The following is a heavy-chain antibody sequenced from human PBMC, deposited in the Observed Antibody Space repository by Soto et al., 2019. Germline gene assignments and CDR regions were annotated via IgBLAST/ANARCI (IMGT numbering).Heavy chain of an antibody. Sequence: ASVKVSCKASGYTFTGYYMHWVRQAPGQGLEWMGWINPNSGDTNYAQNFQGRVTLTTDTSTTTAYMELRSLRSKDTAIYYCAMVDVYVTPSPQDVWGQGTTVTVSS. J-gene: IGHJ6*02. CDR1: GYTFTGYY. CDR3: AMVDVYVTPSPQDV. CDR2: INPNSGDT. D-gene: IGHD3-16*01. V-gene: IGHV1-2*02.